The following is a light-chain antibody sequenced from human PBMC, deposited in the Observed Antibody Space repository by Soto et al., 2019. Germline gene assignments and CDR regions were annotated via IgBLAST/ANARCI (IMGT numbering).Light chain of an antibody. V-gene: IGKV1-27*01. CDR2: AAS. J-gene: IGKJ3*01. CDR3: QNYNSAPFT. Sequence: DIQMTQSPSSLSASFGDRVTITCRASQGISNYLAWYQQRPGKVPQLLIYAASTLLSGVPSRFSGSGSGTDLTLTINGLQPEDVATYYCQNYNSAPFTFGLGTKVDIK. CDR1: QGISNY.